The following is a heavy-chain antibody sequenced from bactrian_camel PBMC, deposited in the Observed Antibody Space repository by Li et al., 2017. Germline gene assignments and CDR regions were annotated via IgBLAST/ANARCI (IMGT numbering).Heavy chain of an antibody. CDR2: IAVDGNT. V-gene: IGHV3S53*01. CDR1: GHTYNDYC. Sequence: HVQLVESGGESVQAGGSLRLSCTASGHTYNDYCMAWFRQAPGKEREGVAGIAVDGNTKYAESMKGRFVITADNAENTVTLQMNSLKPEDTAMYYCAAEKGNCYEKSWPLSSDYHSWGQGTQVTVS. CDR3: AAEKGNCYEKSWPLSSDYHS. D-gene: IGHD4*01. J-gene: IGHJ4*01.